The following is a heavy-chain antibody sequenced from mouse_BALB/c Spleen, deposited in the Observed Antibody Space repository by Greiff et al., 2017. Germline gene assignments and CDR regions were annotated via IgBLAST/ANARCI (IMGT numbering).Heavy chain of an antibody. D-gene: IGHD1-1*01. CDR2: IWAGGST. CDR3: ARDKIYYGSSHYFDY. CDR1: GFSLTSYG. J-gene: IGHJ2*01. V-gene: IGHV2-9*02. Sequence: VQRVESGPGLVAPSQSLSITCTVSGFSLTSYGVHWVRQPPGKGLEWLGVIWAGGSTNYNSALMSRLSISKDNSKSQVFLKMNSLQTDDTAMYYCARDKIYYGSSHYFDYWGQGTTLTVSS.